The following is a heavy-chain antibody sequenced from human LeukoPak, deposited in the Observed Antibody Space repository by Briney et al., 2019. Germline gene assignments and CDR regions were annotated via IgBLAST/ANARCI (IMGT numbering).Heavy chain of an antibody. CDR1: GYTFTNFD. CDR3: ARGPPYSSSWHIDY. V-gene: IGHV1-8*03. D-gene: IGHD6-13*01. Sequence: ASVKVSCKASGYTFTNFDINWVRQATGHGLEWMGWMNPNTGNAGYAQKFQDRVTITWDASISTAYMDLSSLRSEDTAVYYCARGPPYSSSWHIDYWGQGTLVTVSS. CDR2: MNPNTGNA. J-gene: IGHJ4*02.